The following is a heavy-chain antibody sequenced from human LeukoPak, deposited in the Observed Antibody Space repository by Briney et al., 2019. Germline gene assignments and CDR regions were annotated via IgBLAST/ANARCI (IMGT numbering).Heavy chain of an antibody. V-gene: IGHV3-43*01. D-gene: IGHD4-23*01. CDR2: ITWDDGST. J-gene: IGHJ1*01. CDR3: LKDGERGGNRPIRH. Sequence: GGSLRLSCAASGFIFHDYNMHWVRQAPGKCLEWVSHITWDDGSTYYADSVKGRFTISRDNSKNSLYLQMNSLRTEDTLLYDCLKDGERGGNRPIRHWVQGTLVTVSS. CDR1: GFIFHDYN.